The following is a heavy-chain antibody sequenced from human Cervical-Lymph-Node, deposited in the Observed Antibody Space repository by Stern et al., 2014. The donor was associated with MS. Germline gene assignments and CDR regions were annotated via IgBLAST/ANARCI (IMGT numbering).Heavy chain of an antibody. J-gene: IGHJ4*02. CDR3: ARVLAAGTGINY. CDR1: GYTFTTYY. CDR2: INPSGSTT. V-gene: IGHV1-46*01. D-gene: IGHD6-13*01. Sequence: VQLVESGAEVKKPGASVKVSCKASGYTFTTYYMHWVRQAPGQGLEWMGFINPSGSTTKYAHTFQGRVTMTRDTSTSTVYMELSNLRSEDTAVYYCARVLAAGTGINYWGQGTLVTVSS.